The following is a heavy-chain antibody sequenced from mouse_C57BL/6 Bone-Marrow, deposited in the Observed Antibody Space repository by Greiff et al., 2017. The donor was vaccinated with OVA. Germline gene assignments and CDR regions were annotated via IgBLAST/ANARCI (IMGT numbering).Heavy chain of an antibody. CDR2: ISDDGSN. Sequence: EVKLMESGPGLVKPSQSLSLTCSVTGYSITSGYYWNWIRQFPGNKLEWMGYISDDGSNNYNPSLKNRISITRDTSKNQFFLKLNSVTTEDTATYYCASVYYYGSSYYAMDYWGQGTSVTVSS. CDR1: GYSITSGYY. D-gene: IGHD1-1*01. CDR3: ASVYYYGSSYYAMDY. J-gene: IGHJ4*01. V-gene: IGHV3-6*01.